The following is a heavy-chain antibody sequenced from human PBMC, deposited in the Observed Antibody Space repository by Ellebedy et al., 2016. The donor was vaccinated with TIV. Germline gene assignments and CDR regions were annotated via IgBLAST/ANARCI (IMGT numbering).Heavy chain of an antibody. Sequence: GESLKISCAASGFTFSSYDMHWVRQATGKGLEWVSAIGPAGDTYYPGSVKGRFTISRENAKNSLYLQMNSLRAGDTAVYYCARHPTLGYGMDVWGQGTTVTVSS. J-gene: IGHJ6*02. CDR2: IGPAGDT. CDR1: GFTFSSYD. D-gene: IGHD3-16*01. V-gene: IGHV3-13*01. CDR3: ARHPTLGYGMDV.